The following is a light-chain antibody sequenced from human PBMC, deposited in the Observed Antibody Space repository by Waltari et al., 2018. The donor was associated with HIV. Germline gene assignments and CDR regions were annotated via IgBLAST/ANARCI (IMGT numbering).Light chain of an antibody. CDR1: SSNTGAGYH. CDR3: QSHDSSLSGYV. V-gene: IGLV1-40*01. J-gene: IGLJ1*01. Sequence: SVLTQPPSVSGAPGQRVTISCTGSSSNTGAGYHVPRYQQPPGTAPKLLIYGNSNRPSGVPDRFSGSKSGTSASLAITGLQAEDEADYYCQSHDSSLSGYVFGTGTKVTVL. CDR2: GNS.